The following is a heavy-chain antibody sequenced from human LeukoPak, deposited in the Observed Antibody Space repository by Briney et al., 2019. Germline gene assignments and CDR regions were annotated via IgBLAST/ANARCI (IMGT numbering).Heavy chain of an antibody. Sequence: GGSLRLSCAASGFTFGSYSMNWVRQAPGKGLEWVSSISSSSSYIYYADSVKGRFTISRDNAKNSLYLQMNSLRAEDTAVYYCARDRLGIAAAGLDYWGQGTLVTVSS. CDR1: GFTFGSYS. CDR3: ARDRLGIAAAGLDY. J-gene: IGHJ4*02. CDR2: ISSSSSYI. D-gene: IGHD6-13*01. V-gene: IGHV3-21*01.